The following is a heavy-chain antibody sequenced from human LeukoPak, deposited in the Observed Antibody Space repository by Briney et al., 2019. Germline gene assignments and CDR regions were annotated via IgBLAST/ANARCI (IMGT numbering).Heavy chain of an antibody. Sequence: GGSLRLSCAASRFTFSSYSMNWVRQAPGKGLEWVSSISSSGSYIYYADSVKGRFTISRDNAKNSLYLQMNSLRAEDTAVYYCATYRQVLLPFESWGQGTLVTVSS. D-gene: IGHD5-18*01. CDR2: ISSSGSYI. J-gene: IGHJ4*02. V-gene: IGHV3-21*01. CDR3: ATYRQVLLPFES. CDR1: RFTFSSYS.